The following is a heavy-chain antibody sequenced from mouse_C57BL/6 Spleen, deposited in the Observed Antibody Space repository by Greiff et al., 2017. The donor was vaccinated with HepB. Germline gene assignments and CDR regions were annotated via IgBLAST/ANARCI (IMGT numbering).Heavy chain of an antibody. D-gene: IGHD1-3*01. J-gene: IGHJ2*01. CDR1: GYSITSGYY. V-gene: IGHV3-6*01. Sequence: ESGPGLVKPSQSLSLTCSVTGYSITSGYYWNWIRQFPGNKLEWMGYISYDGSNNYNPSLKNRISITRDTSKNQLFLKLNSVTTEDTATYYCARIQVDYFDYWGQGTTLTVSS. CDR2: ISYDGSN. CDR3: ARIQVDYFDY.